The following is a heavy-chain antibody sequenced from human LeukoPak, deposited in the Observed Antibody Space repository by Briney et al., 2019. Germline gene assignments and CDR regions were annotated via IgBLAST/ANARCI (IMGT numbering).Heavy chain of an antibody. Sequence: AASVKVSCKASGYTFTSYYMHWVRQAPGQGLEWMGIINLSAGSTSYAQKFQGRVTMTRDMSTSTVYMELSSLRSEDTAMYYCARADYDFVWGSYRLPDPWGQGTLVTVSS. CDR2: INLSAGST. D-gene: IGHD3-16*02. V-gene: IGHV1-46*01. J-gene: IGHJ5*02. CDR1: GYTFTSYY. CDR3: ARADYDFVWGSYRLPDP.